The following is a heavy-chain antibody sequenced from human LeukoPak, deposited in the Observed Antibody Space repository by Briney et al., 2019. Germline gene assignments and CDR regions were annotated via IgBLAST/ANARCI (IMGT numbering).Heavy chain of an antibody. D-gene: IGHD2-21*02. V-gene: IGHV3-74*01. J-gene: IGHJ3*02. Sequence: GGSLRLSCAASGFTLSSYWMHWVRQAPGKGLVWVSRINSDGSSTNYADSVKGRYTISRDNAKNTLYLQMNSLRAEDTAVYYCATTHIVLVTAISGDAFDIWGQGTMVAVSS. CDR1: GFTLSSYW. CDR2: INSDGSST. CDR3: ATTHIVLVTAISGDAFDI.